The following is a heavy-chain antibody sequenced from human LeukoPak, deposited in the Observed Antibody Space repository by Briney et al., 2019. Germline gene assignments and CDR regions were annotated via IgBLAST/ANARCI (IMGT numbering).Heavy chain of an antibody. D-gene: IGHD3-22*01. CDR2: IGTAGDT. CDR3: ARRTYYYDSSGYSYYFDY. V-gene: IGHV3-13*03. J-gene: IGHJ4*02. Sequence: GGSLRLSCAACGFTFSSYDMHWVRQATGKGLEWVSAIGTAGDTYYPGSVKGQFTISRENAKNSLYLQMNSLRAADTAVYYCARRTYYYDSSGYSYYFDYWGQGTLVTVSS. CDR1: GFTFSSYD.